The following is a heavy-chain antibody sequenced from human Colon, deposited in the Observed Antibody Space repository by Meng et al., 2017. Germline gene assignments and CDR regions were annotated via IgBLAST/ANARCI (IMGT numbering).Heavy chain of an antibody. D-gene: IGHD2-2*02. V-gene: IGHV3-11*01. CDR2: ISGSGSSV. CDR1: GFTFSDYY. J-gene: IGHJ4*02. CDR3: ARGRYRSTH. Sequence: QGPLVGSGGGLVKPGGSLRLSCAASGFTFSDYYMTWIRQAPGKGLEWLSYISGSGSSVYYADSVKGRITISRDNAKNSLYLQMNSLRAEDTAVYYCARGRYRSTHWGQGTLVTVFS.